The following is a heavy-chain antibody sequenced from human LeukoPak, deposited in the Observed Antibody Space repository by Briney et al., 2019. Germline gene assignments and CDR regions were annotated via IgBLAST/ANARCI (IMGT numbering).Heavy chain of an antibody. V-gene: IGHV3-48*01. D-gene: IGHD4-11*01. CDR1: GFTLGSHS. CDR2: ISSSSSTI. CDR3: ARDTEATPYYYYMDV. J-gene: IGHJ6*03. Sequence: GGSLRLSCAASGFTLGSHSMNWVRQAPGKGLAWVSYISSSSSTIYYADSVKGRFTISRDNAKNSLYLQMNSLRAENTAVYYCARDTEATPYYYYMDVWGKGTTVTVSS.